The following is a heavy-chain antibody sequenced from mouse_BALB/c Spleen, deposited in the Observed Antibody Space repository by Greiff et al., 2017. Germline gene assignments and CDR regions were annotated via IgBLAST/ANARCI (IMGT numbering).Heavy chain of an antibody. CDR1: GYSITSGYY. CDR3: ARMGDDYGRFAY. Sequence: ESGPGLVKPSQSLSLTCSVTGYSITSGYYWNWIRQFPGNKLEWMGYISYDGSNNYNPSLKNRISITRDTSKNQFFLKLNSVTTEDTATYYCARMGDDYGRFAYWGQGTLVTVSA. V-gene: IGHV3-6*02. CDR2: ISYDGSN. J-gene: IGHJ3*01. D-gene: IGHD2-4*01.